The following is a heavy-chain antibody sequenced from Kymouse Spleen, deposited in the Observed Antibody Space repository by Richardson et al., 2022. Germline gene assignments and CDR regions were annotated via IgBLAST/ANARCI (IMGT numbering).Heavy chain of an antibody. J-gene: IGHJ6*02. D-gene: IGHD3-9*01. Sequence: QVQLVQSGSELKKPGASVKVSCKASGYTFTSYAMNWVRQAPGQGLEWMGWINTNTGNPTYAQGFTGRFVFSLDTSVSTAYLQICSLKAEDTAVYYCAILDILTGYYIPSGMDVWGQGTTVTVSS. CDR3: AILDILTGYYIPSGMDV. CDR1: GYTFTSYA. V-gene: IGHV7-4-1*01. CDR2: INTNTGNP.